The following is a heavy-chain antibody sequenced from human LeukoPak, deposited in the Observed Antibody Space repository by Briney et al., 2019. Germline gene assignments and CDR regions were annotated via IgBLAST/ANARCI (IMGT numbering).Heavy chain of an antibody. V-gene: IGHV3-48*01. Sequence: GGSLRLSCAASGFTFSSYSMNWVRQAPGKGLEWVSYISSSSSTIYYADSVKGRFTISRDNAKNSLYLQMNSLRAEDTAVYYCAKIFGVVIRYFDYWGQGTLVTVSS. D-gene: IGHD3-3*01. CDR3: AKIFGVVIRYFDY. J-gene: IGHJ4*02. CDR2: ISSSSSTI. CDR1: GFTFSSYS.